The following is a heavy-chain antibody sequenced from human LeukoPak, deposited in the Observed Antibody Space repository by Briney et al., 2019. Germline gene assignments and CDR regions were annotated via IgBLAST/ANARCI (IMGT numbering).Heavy chain of an antibody. J-gene: IGHJ4*02. V-gene: IGHV4-39*02. CDR1: GGSIRSSYYY. Sequence: SETLSLTCTVSGGSIRSSYYYWGWIRQPPGKGLEWIGSIYYSGSTYYNSSFKSRVTISVDTSKNQFSLKLSSMTAADTAVYYCASDKGYSNNYFDYWGQGTLVTVSS. D-gene: IGHD6-13*01. CDR2: IYYSGST. CDR3: ASDKGYSNNYFDY.